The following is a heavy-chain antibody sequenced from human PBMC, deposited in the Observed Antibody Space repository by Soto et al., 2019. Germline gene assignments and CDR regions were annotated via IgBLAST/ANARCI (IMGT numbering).Heavy chain of an antibody. CDR3: GAIGEGSSFGIDD. Sequence: GGSLRLSCAASGFTISSYWMSWVRQAPGKGLEWVANIKQDGSEKYYVDSVKGRFTISRDNAKNSLYLQMNSLKASDTAMYYWGAIGEGSSFGIDDWGQGTLVTVSS. J-gene: IGHJ4*02. V-gene: IGHV3-7*03. CDR1: GFTISSYW. D-gene: IGHD6-6*01. CDR2: IKQDGSEK.